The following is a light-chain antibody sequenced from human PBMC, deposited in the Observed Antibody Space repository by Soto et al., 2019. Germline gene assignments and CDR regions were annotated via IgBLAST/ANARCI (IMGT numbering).Light chain of an antibody. V-gene: IGKV3-15*01. J-gene: IGKJ2*01. CDR3: QQYNNWYT. Sequence: IVMTQSPATLSVSPGERATLSCRASQSISSSLAWYQQKPGQGPRLLIYGASTRATGTPARFSGSGSGTEFTLTISSLQSEDFAVYYCQQYNNWYTFGQGTKLEIK. CDR2: GAS. CDR1: QSISSS.